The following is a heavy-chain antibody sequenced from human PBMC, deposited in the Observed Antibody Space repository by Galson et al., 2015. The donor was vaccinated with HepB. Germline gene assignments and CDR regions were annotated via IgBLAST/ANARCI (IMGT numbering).Heavy chain of an antibody. Sequence: SVKVSCKASGYTFTSYAIHWVRQAPGQRLEWMGCINPDNANTKYSQSFQGRVTFTGDTSARTAYMELTSLRSEGTAVYYCARDRSQGLDYWGQGTLVTVSS. J-gene: IGHJ4*02. D-gene: IGHD3/OR15-3a*01. CDR3: ARDRSQGLDY. CDR2: INPDNANT. CDR1: GYTFTSYA. V-gene: IGHV1-3*01.